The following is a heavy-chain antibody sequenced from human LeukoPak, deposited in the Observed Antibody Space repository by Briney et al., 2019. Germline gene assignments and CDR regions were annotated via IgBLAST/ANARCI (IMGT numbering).Heavy chain of an antibody. D-gene: IGHD2-2*01. V-gene: IGHV3-48*01. Sequence: GGSLRLSCAASGFTFSSYSMNWVRQAPGKGLEWVSYISSSSSTIYYADSVKGRFTISRDNSKNTLYLQMNSLRAEDTAVYYCAKDFLGYCSSTSCNGFDYWGQGTLVTVSS. CDR2: ISSSSSTI. CDR1: GFTFSSYS. CDR3: AKDFLGYCSSTSCNGFDY. J-gene: IGHJ4*02.